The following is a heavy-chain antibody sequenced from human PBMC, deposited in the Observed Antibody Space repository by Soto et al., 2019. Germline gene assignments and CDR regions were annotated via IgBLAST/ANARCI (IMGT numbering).Heavy chain of an antibody. V-gene: IGHV3-30-3*01. CDR1: GFTFSSYA. D-gene: IGHD7-27*01. CDR2: ISYDGSNK. CDR3: AREGSNWGYAFDI. Sequence: QVQLVASGGGVVQPGRSLRLSCAASGFTFSSYAMHWVRQAPGKGLEWVAVISYDGSNKYYADSVKGRFTISRDNSKNTLYLQMNSLRAEDTAVYYCAREGSNWGYAFDIWGQGTMVTVSS. J-gene: IGHJ3*02.